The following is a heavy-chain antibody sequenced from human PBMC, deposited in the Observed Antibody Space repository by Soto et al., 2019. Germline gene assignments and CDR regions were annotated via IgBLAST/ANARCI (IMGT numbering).Heavy chain of an antibody. D-gene: IGHD3-3*02. J-gene: IGHJ6*02. CDR3: ARDGQYYLFWSGYQHEGPYGMDV. Sequence: QVQLQQWGAGLLKPSETLSLTCAVYGGSFSGYYWTWIRQAPGKELEWIGEINHSGGTNYNSSLKSRVTISVDTSKNQFSLILYSVTAADTAVYYCARDGQYYLFWSGYQHEGPYGMDVCGQGTTVTVSS. V-gene: IGHV4-34*02. CDR1: GGSFSGYY. CDR2: INHSGGT.